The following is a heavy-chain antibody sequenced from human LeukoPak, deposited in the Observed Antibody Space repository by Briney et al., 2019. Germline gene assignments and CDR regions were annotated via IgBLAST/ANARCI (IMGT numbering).Heavy chain of an antibody. J-gene: IGHJ5*02. CDR1: GYTFTSYA. CDR2: INAGNGNT. Sequence: ASVKVSCKASGYTFTSYAMHWVRQAPGQRLEWMGWINAGNGNTKYSQKFQGRVTITRDTSASTAYMELSSLRSEDTAVYYCARGTPQQLVPVWFDPWGQGTLVTVSS. V-gene: IGHV1-3*01. D-gene: IGHD6-13*01. CDR3: ARGTPQQLVPVWFDP.